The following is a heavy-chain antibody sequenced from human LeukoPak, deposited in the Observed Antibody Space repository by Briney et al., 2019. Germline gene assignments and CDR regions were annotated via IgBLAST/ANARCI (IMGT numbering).Heavy chain of an antibody. Sequence: GGSLRLSCVVSGFTFRTFVMHWVRQAPGKGLECVAVISYDGNNKYYADSVKGRFTVSRDNSKNTLYLQMNSLRTEDTAVYYCATDDKYAPSSWGQGTLVTVSS. CDR1: GFTFRTFV. J-gene: IGHJ5*02. CDR2: ISYDGNNK. V-gene: IGHV3-30*03. D-gene: IGHD2-2*01. CDR3: ATDDKYAPSS.